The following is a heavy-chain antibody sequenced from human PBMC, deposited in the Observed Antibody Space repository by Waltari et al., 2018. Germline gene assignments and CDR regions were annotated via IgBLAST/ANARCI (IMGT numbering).Heavy chain of an antibody. CDR1: GGTLSSYP. CDR2: ISTFLDRT. J-gene: IGHJ5*02. Sequence: QVQLVQSGAEVKKPGSSVKVSCTASGGTLSSYPLSWVRHAPGQGLEWMGRISTFLDRTNYSQKLQDRVTISADKSTNTAYMELSRLTSDDTAVYYCARPTGDATSSSNWFDPWGQGTLVTVSS. CDR3: ARPTGDATSSSNWFDP. D-gene: IGHD6-6*01. V-gene: IGHV1-69*04.